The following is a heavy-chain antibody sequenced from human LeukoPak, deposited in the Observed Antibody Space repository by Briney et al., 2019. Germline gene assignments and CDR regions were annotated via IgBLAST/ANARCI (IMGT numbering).Heavy chain of an antibody. V-gene: IGHV3-30*18. CDR1: GFTFSSYG. Sequence: GRSLRLSCAASGFTFSSYGMHWFRQAPGKGLEWVAVISYDGSNKYYADSVKGRFTISRDNSKNTLYLQMNSLRAEDAAVYYCAKGKAGTNAYGMDVWGQGTTVTVSS. CDR2: ISYDGSNK. J-gene: IGHJ6*02. CDR3: AKGKAGTNAYGMDV. D-gene: IGHD6-13*01.